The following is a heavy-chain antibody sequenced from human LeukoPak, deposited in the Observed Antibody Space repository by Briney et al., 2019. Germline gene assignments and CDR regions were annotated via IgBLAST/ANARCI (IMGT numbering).Heavy chain of an antibody. CDR3: ARANFLYCSSTTCLFDY. D-gene: IGHD2-2*01. CDR2: ISGYNGDT. CDR1: GYAFTSYG. V-gene: IGHV1-18*01. Sequence: ASVKVSCKASGYAFTSYGVSWVRQVPGQGLEWMGWISGYNGDTNYAHKFQGRVTMTTDTSTSTAHMEVSRLRSDDTAVYYCARANFLYCSSTTCLFDYWGQGTLVTVSS. J-gene: IGHJ4*02.